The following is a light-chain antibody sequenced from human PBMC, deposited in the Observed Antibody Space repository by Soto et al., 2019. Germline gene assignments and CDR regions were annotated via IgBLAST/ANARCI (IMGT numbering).Light chain of an antibody. CDR1: SSNIGRNA. J-gene: IGLJ2*01. Sequence: QSALTQPPSASGTPGQRVTISCSGSSSNIGRNAVNWYQQLPGAAPNLLIYHHTQRPSGVPGRFSGSTSGTSASLAISGLQSEDEADYYCAAWDDTLNGVLFGGGTKVTVL. V-gene: IGLV1-44*01. CDR2: HHT. CDR3: AAWDDTLNGVL.